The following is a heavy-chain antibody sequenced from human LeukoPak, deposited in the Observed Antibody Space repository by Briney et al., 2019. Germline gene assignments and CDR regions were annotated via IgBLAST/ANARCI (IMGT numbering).Heavy chain of an antibody. D-gene: IGHD1-1*01. CDR2: IKQDGSEK. V-gene: IGHV3-7*01. CDR1: GFTFSSYS. CDR3: ARDVYNMGDY. J-gene: IGHJ4*02. Sequence: GGSLRPSCAASGFTFSSYSMNWVRQAPGKGLEWVANIKQDGSEKYYVDSVKGRFTISRDNAKNSLYLQMNSLRAEDTAVYYCARDVYNMGDYWGQGTLVTVSS.